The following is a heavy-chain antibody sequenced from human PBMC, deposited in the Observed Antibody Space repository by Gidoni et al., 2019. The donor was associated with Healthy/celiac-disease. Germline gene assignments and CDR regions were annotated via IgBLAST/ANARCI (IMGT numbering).Heavy chain of an antibody. V-gene: IGHV4-30-4*01. CDR3: ARAAPPGLSGVVVAASFDY. CDR1: GGSISSGAYY. CDR2: IYYRGST. D-gene: IGHD2-15*01. J-gene: IGHJ4*02. Sequence: QVQLQESGPGLVKPSQTLSLTCTFSGGSISSGAYYWSWIRQPPGKGLEWIGYIYYRGSTYYNPSLKSRVTKAVDTSKNQFSLKLSSVTAADTAVYYCARAAPPGLSGVVVAASFDYWGQGTLVTVSS.